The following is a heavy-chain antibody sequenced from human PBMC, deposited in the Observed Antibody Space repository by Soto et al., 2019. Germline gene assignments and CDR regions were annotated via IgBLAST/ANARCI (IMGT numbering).Heavy chain of an antibody. J-gene: IGHJ5*02. V-gene: IGHV3-23*01. Sequence: EVQLMGSGGGLVQPGGSLRLSCVGSDFSFGNYAMTWVRQAPGKGLEWVSSISGSGSSPKYADSVKGRFTISRDNSKKTLNLQMSSLRAEDTAVYYCAKELRPYNWFDPWGQGTLVTVSS. CDR1: DFSFGNYA. CDR2: ISGSGSSP. D-gene: IGHD3-16*01. CDR3: AKELRPYNWFDP.